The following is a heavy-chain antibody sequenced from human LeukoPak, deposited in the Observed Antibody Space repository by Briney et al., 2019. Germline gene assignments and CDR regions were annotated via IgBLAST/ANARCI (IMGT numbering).Heavy chain of an antibody. CDR2: IYYSGST. J-gene: IGHJ5*02. D-gene: IGHD6-25*01. CDR1: GGSISSYY. Sequence: SETLSLTCTVSGGSISSYYWSWIRQPPGKGLEWIGYIYYSGSTNYNPSLKSRVTISVDMSKNQFSLKLSSVTAADTAVYYCARALSSVGPGCFDPWGQGTLVTVSS. CDR3: ARALSSVGPGCFDP. V-gene: IGHV4-59*01.